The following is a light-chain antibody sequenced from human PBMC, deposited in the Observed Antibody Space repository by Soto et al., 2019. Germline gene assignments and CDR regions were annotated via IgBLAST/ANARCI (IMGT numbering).Light chain of an antibody. CDR1: QSISSN. V-gene: IGKV3-15*01. Sequence: EIVMTQSPATLSVSPVERATLSCRARQSISSNLAWYQHKPGQAPRLLIYGASTRATGIPARFSGSGSGTEFTLTISSLQSEDFAVYYCQQYNNWPPWTFGQGTKVEIK. CDR3: QQYNNWPPWT. J-gene: IGKJ1*01. CDR2: GAS.